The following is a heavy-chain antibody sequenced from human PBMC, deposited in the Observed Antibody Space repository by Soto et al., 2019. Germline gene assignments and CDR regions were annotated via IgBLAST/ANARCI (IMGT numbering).Heavy chain of an antibody. J-gene: IGHJ6*02. V-gene: IGHV4-30-2*01. CDR3: ARAHDGDYGYGMDV. CDR1: GGSISSGGYS. CDR2: IYHSGST. Sequence: QLQLQESGSGLVKPSQTLSLTCAVSGGSISSGGYSWSWIRQPPGKGLEWIGYIYHSGSTYYNPSLKSRVTLPVDRAKNQLSLKLSSLTAADTAVYYCARAHDGDYGYGMDVWGQGTTVTVSS. D-gene: IGHD4-17*01.